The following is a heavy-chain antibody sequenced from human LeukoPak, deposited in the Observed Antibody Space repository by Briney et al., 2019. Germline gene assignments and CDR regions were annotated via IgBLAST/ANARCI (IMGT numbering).Heavy chain of an antibody. V-gene: IGHV4-59*12. CDR1: GGSISSYY. Sequence: PSETLSLTCTVSGGSISSYYWSWIRQPPGKGLEWIGYIYYSGSTNYNPSLKSRVTISVDTSKNQFSLKLRSVTAADTAVYYCARDRGDCSSTSCSGRYYYMDVWGKGTTVTVSS. J-gene: IGHJ6*03. D-gene: IGHD2-2*01. CDR2: IYYSGST. CDR3: ARDRGDCSSTSCSGRYYYMDV.